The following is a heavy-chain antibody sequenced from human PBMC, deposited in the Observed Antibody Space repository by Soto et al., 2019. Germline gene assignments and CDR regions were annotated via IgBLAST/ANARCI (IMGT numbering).Heavy chain of an antibody. D-gene: IGHD3-3*01. J-gene: IGHJ4*02. Sequence: QVQLVQSGAEVKKPGSSVKVSCKASGGTFSSYTISWVRQAPGQWLEWMGRIIPILGIANYAQKFQGRVTITADKSTSTAYMELSSLRSEDTAVYYCARGLGVRFLSTWGQGTLVTVSS. CDR3: ARGLGVRFLST. V-gene: IGHV1-69*02. CDR1: GGTFSSYT. CDR2: IIPILGIA.